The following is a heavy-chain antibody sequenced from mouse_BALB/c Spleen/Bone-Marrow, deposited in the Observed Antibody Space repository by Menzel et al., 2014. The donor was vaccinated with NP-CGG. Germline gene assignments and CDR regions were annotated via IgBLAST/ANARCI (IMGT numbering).Heavy chain of an antibody. J-gene: IGHJ2*01. D-gene: IGHD1-1*01. Sequence: QVQLQQSGAELAKPWASVKMSCKASGYTFTNYWMHWVKQRPGQGLEWIGYINPSTGYTEYNQKFKDKATLTADKSSSTAFMKLSSLTSEDSAVYYCARIYYYGRDYWGQGTTLTVSS. CDR2: INPSTGYT. CDR3: ARIYYYGRDY. CDR1: GYTFTNYW. V-gene: IGHV1-7*01.